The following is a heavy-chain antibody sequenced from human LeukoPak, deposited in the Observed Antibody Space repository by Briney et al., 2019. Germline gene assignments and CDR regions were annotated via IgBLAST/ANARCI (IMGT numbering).Heavy chain of an antibody. D-gene: IGHD5-24*01. J-gene: IGHJ3*02. V-gene: IGHV3-74*01. CDR2: INSDGSST. Sequence: PGGSLRLSCAASGFTFSSYWMHWVRQAPGKGLVWVSRINSDGSSTNYADSVKGRFTISRDNAKNTLYLQMNSLRAEDTAAFYCARDGYNLDAFDIWGQGTMVAVSS. CDR1: GFTFSSYW. CDR3: ARDGYNLDAFDI.